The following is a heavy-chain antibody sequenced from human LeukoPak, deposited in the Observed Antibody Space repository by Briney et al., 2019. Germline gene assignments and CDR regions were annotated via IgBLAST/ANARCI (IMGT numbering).Heavy chain of an antibody. CDR1: GYTFTGYY. CDR2: INPNSGGT. CDR3: ARDLAVVVPAADPYYYYYYMDV. V-gene: IGHV1-2*02. Sequence: ASVKVSCKASGYTFTGYYMHWVRQAPGQGLEWMGWINPNSGGTNYAQKFQGRVTMTRDTSISTAYMELSRLRSDDTAVYYCARDLAVVVPAADPYYYYYYMDVWGKGTTVTVSS. D-gene: IGHD2-2*01. J-gene: IGHJ6*03.